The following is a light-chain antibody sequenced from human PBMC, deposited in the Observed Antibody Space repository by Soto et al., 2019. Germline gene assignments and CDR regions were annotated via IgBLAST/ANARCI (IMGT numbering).Light chain of an antibody. Sequence: QSALTQPASVSGSPGQSITISCTGTSSDVGGYNYVSWYQQHPGKAPKLMIYEVSNRPSGVSNRFSGSKSGNTASLTISGVQAEDEADYYCSSYTSSRTGVFGGGTKLTVL. V-gene: IGLV2-14*01. CDR1: SSDVGGYNY. J-gene: IGLJ2*01. CDR2: EVS. CDR3: SSYTSSRTGV.